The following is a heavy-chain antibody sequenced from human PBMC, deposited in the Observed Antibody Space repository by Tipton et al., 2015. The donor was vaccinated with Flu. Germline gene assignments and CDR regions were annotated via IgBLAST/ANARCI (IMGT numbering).Heavy chain of an antibody. D-gene: IGHD1-20*01. J-gene: IGHJ4*02. V-gene: IGHV4-31*03. CDR3: ATLAITALYDFDY. CDR2: ILGNGNT. CDR1: GASLSGGGYY. Sequence: TLSLTCTVSGASLSGGGYYWSWIRQYPGKGLEWIGHILGNGNTFYKPSLKSRFTLSLDTSKTQFSLNVTSVTAADTAVYHCATLAITALYDFDYWGQGTLVTVSS.